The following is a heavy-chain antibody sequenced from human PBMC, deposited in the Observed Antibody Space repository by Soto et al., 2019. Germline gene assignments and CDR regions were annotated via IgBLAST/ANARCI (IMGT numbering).Heavy chain of an antibody. CDR1: GGSFSDFY. Sequence: PSETLSLTCAVYGGSFSDFYWTWIRQPPGKGLEWIGEINHSGSTNCNPSLKSRVTISVDTSKNQFSLKLSSVTAADTAVYYCARGGLGYDSNYFDYWGQGTLVTVSS. D-gene: IGHD3-22*01. V-gene: IGHV4-34*01. CDR2: INHSGST. J-gene: IGHJ4*02. CDR3: ARGGLGYDSNYFDY.